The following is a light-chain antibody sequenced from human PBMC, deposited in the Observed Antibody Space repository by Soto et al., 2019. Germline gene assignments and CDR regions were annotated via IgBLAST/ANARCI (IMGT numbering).Light chain of an antibody. Sequence: QSALTQPRSVSGSPGQSVTISCTGTSSDVGGYNYVSWYHQHPGKAPELIIYDVSRRPSGVPDRFSGSKSANTASLTISGLQAEDEADYYCCSYAGSYTWVFGGGTKLTVL. CDR3: CSYAGSYTWV. CDR1: SSDVGGYNY. V-gene: IGLV2-11*01. J-gene: IGLJ3*02. CDR2: DVS.